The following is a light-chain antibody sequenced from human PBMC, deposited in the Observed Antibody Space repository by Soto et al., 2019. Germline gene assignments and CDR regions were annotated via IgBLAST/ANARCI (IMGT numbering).Light chain of an antibody. CDR1: QGIGNW. CDR3: QQANSLPVT. J-gene: IGKJ3*01. CDR2: AAS. V-gene: IGKV1-12*01. Sequence: DIQMTQSPSSVSASVGDTVTITCRASQGIGNWLAWYQQKPGKAPSLLIHAASSLQSGVPSRFSGSGYGTHFTLTISSLQSEDYATYFCQQANSLPVTFGPGTKVDIK.